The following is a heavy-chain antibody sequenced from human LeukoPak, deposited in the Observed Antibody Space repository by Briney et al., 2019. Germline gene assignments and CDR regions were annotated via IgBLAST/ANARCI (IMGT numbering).Heavy chain of an antibody. D-gene: IGHD1-14*01. CDR2: ISYSGNT. CDR3: ARVESAAGLDY. Sequence: SETLSLTCTVSGGSISTYYWSWIRQPPGKELEWIGYISYSGNTNYRPSLKSRVTISVDTSKNQFSLKLSSVTAADTAVYYCARVESAAGLDYWGQGTLVTVSS. V-gene: IGHV4-59*01. CDR1: GGSISTYY. J-gene: IGHJ4*02.